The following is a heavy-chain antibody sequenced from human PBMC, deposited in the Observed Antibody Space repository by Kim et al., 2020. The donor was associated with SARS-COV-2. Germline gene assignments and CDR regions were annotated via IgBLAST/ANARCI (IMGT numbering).Heavy chain of an antibody. CDR3: ARVIPSYGYYCDYW. J-gene: IGHJ2*01. D-gene: IGHD4-17*01. V-gene: IGHV3-74*01. CDR1: GFTFSRYG. CDR2: LDGEGTRT. Sequence: GGSLRLSCAASGFTFSRYGMHWVRQAPGKGLVCVSLLDGEGTRTFYADPVKGRFTISRDNAKNTLYLQMNSLTAEDTAVYFCARVIPSYGYYCDYW.